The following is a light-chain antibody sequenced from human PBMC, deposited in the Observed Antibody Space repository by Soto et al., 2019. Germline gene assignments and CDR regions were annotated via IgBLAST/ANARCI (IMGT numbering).Light chain of an antibody. CDR3: SSYTTSTTQV. Sequence: QSALTQPASVSGSPGQSTTISCTGTSSDVGSYNYVSWYQQHPGKAPKLMIYEVRNRPSGVSDRFSGSKSGKTASLTIFGLQAEDEADYYCSSYTTSTTQVFGGGTKLTVL. CDR1: SSDVGSYNY. J-gene: IGLJ2*01. CDR2: EVR. V-gene: IGLV2-14*01.